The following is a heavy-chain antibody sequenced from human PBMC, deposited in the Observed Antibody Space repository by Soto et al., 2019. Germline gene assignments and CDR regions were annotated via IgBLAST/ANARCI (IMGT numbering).Heavy chain of an antibody. CDR1: GYTFTSYD. V-gene: IGHV1-8*01. CDR3: ARGEDSSSSGRFDP. D-gene: IGHD6-13*01. Sequence: GASVKVSCKASGYTFTSYDINWVRQATGQGLEWMGWMNPNSGNTGYAQRFQGRVTMTRNTSISTAYMELSSLRSEDTAVYYCARGEDSSSSGRFDPWGQGTLLTVSS. CDR2: MNPNSGNT. J-gene: IGHJ5*02.